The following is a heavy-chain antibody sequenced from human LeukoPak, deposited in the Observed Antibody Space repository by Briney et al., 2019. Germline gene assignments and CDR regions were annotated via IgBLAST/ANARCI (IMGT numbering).Heavy chain of an antibody. CDR1: GGSISSYS. CDR3: ARHGGESIVAMILHAFDI. J-gene: IGHJ3*02. CDR2: IYYSGST. Sequence: SETLSLTCTVSGGSISSYSWSWIRQPPGKGLEWIGSIYYSGSTNYNPSPKRRVTISVDTSKKQFSLKLSSVTAADTDVYYCARHGGESIVAMILHAFDIWGQGTMVTVSS. V-gene: IGHV4-59*08. D-gene: IGHD5-12*01.